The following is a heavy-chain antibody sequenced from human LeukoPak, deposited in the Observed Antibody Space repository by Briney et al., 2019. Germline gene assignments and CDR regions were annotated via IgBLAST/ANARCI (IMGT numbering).Heavy chain of an antibody. J-gene: IGHJ4*02. Sequence: GGSLRLSCAASGFTFSSYSTNWVRQAPGKGLEWVSSISSSSSYIYYADSVKGRFTISRDNAKNSLYLQMNSLRAEDTAVYYCARLGGRGLTMVTDWGQGTLVTVSS. CDR3: ARLGGRGLTMVTD. CDR1: GFTFSSYS. CDR2: ISSSSSYI. D-gene: IGHD4/OR15-4a*01. V-gene: IGHV3-21*01.